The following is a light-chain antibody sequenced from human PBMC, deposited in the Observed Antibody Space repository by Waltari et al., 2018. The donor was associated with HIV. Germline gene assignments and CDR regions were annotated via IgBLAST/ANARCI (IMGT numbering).Light chain of an antibody. CDR3: KTRDRSGNLYV. CDR2: GKN. CDR1: NLKTSY. Sequence: SSELTQDPAVSVALGQTVKITCRGDNLKTSYASWYQQKPGQAPVLVSYGKNKRPSEIPDRFSSSASRNTASLTITGAQAEDEADYYCKTRDRSGNLYVFGTGTTVTVL. J-gene: IGLJ1*01. V-gene: IGLV3-19*01.